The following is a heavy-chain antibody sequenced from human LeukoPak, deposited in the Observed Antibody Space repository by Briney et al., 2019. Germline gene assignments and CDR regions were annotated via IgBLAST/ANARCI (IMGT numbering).Heavy chain of an antibody. J-gene: IGHJ4*02. V-gene: IGHV4-59*08. CDR2: IYYSGST. CDR3: ARRRPSQNMFDY. Sequence: SETLSLTCTVSGGSISSYYWSWIRQPPGKGLEWTGYIYYSGSTNYNPSLKSRVTISVDTSKNQFSLKLSSVTAADTAVYYCARRRPSQNMFDYWGQGTLVTVSS. CDR1: GGSISSYY. D-gene: IGHD1/OR15-1a*01.